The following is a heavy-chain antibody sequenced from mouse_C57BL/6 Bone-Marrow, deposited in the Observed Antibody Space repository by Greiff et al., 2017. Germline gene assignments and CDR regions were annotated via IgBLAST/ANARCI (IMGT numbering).Heavy chain of an antibody. CDR2: IDPENGDT. V-gene: IGHV14-4*01. CDR3: TTTTVVATDY. J-gene: IGHJ2*01. D-gene: IGHD1-1*01. Sequence: EVHLVESGAELVRPGASVKLSCTASGFNIKDDYMHWVKQRPEQGLEWIGWIDPENGDTEYASKFQGKATITADTSSNTAYLQLSSLTSEDTAVYYCTTTTVVATDYWGQGTTLTVSS. CDR1: GFNIKDDY.